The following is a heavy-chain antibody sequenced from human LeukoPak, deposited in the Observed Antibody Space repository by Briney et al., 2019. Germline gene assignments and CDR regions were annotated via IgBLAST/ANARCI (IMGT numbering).Heavy chain of an antibody. J-gene: IGHJ4*02. Sequence: ASVKLSCKASGYTFTSYGISWVRQAPGQGLEWMGWISAYNGNTNYAQKLQGRVTMTTDTSTSTAYMELRSLRSDDTAGYYCARYPFSGRWQWLVPASGRYFDYWGQGTLVTVSS. CDR1: GYTFTSYG. D-gene: IGHD6-19*01. V-gene: IGHV1-18*01. CDR3: ARYPFSGRWQWLVPASGRYFDY. CDR2: ISAYNGNT.